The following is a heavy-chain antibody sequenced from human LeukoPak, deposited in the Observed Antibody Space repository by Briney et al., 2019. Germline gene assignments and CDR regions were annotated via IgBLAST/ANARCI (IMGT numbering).Heavy chain of an antibody. CDR2: IKPDGGEK. CDR1: GFTFNNYW. V-gene: IGHV3-7*01. Sequence: PGGSLRLSCAASGFTFNNYWMSWVRQAPGKGLEWVANIKPDGGEKYYADSVKGRFTISRDNAKISMYLQMNSLRADDTAVCYCARDHTGYEYGSFTYHYQYMDVWGKGTTVTVSS. J-gene: IGHJ6*03. CDR3: ARDHTGYEYGSFTYHYQYMDV. D-gene: IGHD5-12*01.